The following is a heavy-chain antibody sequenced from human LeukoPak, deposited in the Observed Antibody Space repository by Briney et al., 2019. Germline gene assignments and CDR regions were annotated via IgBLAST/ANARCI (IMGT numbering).Heavy chain of an antibody. CDR1: GGSISSYY. V-gene: IGHV4-59*08. D-gene: IGHD1-1*01. CDR3: ATHIGPYTADTSDI. CDR2: IYYSGAT. J-gene: IGHJ3*02. Sequence: PSETLSLTCTVSGGSISSYYWSWIRQPPGKGLKWIACIYYSGATAYNHSLKSGATISVDTSENQISLQLSSVTAADTAVQYCATHIGPYTADTSDICGLGTVVTVSS.